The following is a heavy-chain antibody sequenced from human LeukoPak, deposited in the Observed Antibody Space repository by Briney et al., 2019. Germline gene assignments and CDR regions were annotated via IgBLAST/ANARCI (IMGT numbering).Heavy chain of an antibody. J-gene: IGHJ4*02. CDR1: GFTFDDYT. Sequence: QPGGSLRLSCAASGFTFDDYTMHWVRQAPGKGLEWISLISWDGGSTYYADSVKGRFTISRDNSKNSLYLQMNSLRTEDTALYYCAKDGEYSSSSGGYYFDYWGQGTLVTVSS. V-gene: IGHV3-43*01. CDR2: ISWDGGST. CDR3: AKDGEYSSSSGGYYFDY. D-gene: IGHD6-6*01.